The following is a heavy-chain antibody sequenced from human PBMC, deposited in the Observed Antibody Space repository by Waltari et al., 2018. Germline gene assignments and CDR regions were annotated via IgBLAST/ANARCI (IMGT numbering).Heavy chain of an antibody. V-gene: IGHV4-31*03. CDR2: IYSCGRP. Sequence: QVQLQESGPGVVKPSQTLSLTCTVSGASIGSGPYYWSWVRRHPVKGLEYIGHIYSCGRPYYNPALRSRVTISVDPSTNQFALNLNSVTAADTAVYYCARAKGDYWGRGTLVTVSS. CDR3: ARAKGDY. CDR1: GASIGSGPYY. J-gene: IGHJ4*02.